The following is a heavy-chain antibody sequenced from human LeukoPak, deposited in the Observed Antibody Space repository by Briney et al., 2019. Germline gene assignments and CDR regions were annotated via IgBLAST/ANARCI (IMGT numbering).Heavy chain of an antibody. CDR2: IWYDGSNK. V-gene: IGHV3-33*01. CDR1: GFTFSSYG. J-gene: IGHJ4*02. CDR3: ARDHRTLFDY. D-gene: IGHD2-2*01. Sequence: GGSLRLSCAASGFTFSSYGMHWVRQAPGKGLEWVAIIWYDGSNKYYADSVKGRFTISRDNSKNTLHLQMNSLRAEDTAVYYCARDHRTLFDYWGQGTLVTVSS.